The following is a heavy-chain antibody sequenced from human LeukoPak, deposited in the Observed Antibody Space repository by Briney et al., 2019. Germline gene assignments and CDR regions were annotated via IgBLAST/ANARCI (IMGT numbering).Heavy chain of an antibody. V-gene: IGHV3-48*04. J-gene: IGHJ4*02. CDR3: AKRGVVIRVLLVGFHKEAYYFDS. CDR1: GFTFSCFD. CDR2: ISSSGSTI. Sequence: GGSLRLTCAASGFTFSCFDMHWVRQPTGQGLEWVSYISSSGSTIYYADSVKGRFTISRDNAKNSLYLQMNSLRAEDTAVYFCAKRGVVIRVLLVGFHKEAYYFDSWGQGALGTVSS. D-gene: IGHD3-10*01.